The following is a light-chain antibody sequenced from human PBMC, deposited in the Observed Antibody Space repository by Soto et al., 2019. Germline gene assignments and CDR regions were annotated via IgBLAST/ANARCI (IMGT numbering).Light chain of an antibody. CDR2: DVS. CDR3: QQRGSWPWT. Sequence: ETVLTQSPATLSLSPGERATLSCRASQSVHNYLAWYQQKPGQVPRLLIYDVSNRATAIPARYSGSGSGTDFTLTISSLEPADFADYYCQQRGSWPWTFGQGTKVEIK. V-gene: IGKV3-11*01. CDR1: QSVHNY. J-gene: IGKJ1*01.